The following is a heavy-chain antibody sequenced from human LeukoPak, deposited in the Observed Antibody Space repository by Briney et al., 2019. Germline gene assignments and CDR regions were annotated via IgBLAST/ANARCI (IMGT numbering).Heavy chain of an antibody. J-gene: IGHJ4*02. D-gene: IGHD3-10*01. V-gene: IGHV3-7*04. Sequence: GGSLRLSCAASGFTFSSYWMSWVRQAPGKGLEWVANIKQDGSEKYYVDSVKGRFTISRDNSKNTVSLQMNSLGTEDTAVYYCARGRNSGSFIIDYWGQGTLVTVSS. CDR2: IKQDGSEK. CDR1: GFTFSSYW. CDR3: ARGRNSGSFIIDY.